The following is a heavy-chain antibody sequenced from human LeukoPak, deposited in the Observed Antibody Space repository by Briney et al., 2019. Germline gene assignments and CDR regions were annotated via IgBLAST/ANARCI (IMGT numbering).Heavy chain of an antibody. J-gene: IGHJ4*02. Sequence: SETLSLTCTVSGGSISSYYWSWIRQPPGKGLEWIGYIYYSGSTNYNPSLKGRVTISVDTSKNQFSLKLSSVTAADTAVYYCARGRGASPYYDFWSGYYSGLFDYWGQGTLVTVSS. V-gene: IGHV4-59*01. CDR2: IYYSGST. D-gene: IGHD3-3*01. CDR3: ARGRGASPYYDFWSGYYSGLFDY. CDR1: GGSISSYY.